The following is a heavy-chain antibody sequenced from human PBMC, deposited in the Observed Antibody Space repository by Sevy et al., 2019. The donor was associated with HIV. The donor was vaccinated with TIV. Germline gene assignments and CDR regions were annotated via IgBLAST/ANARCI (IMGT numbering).Heavy chain of an antibody. J-gene: IGHJ4*02. CDR1: GGTFSSYA. CDR2: IIPIFGTA. D-gene: IGHD3-10*01. CDR3: ARMADYGSGNQNFDY. Sequence: ASVKVSCKASGGTFSSYAISWVQQAPGQGLEWMGGIIPIFGTANYAQKFQGRVTITADKSTSTAYMELSSLRSEDTAVYYCARMADYGSGNQNFDYWGQGTLVTVSS. V-gene: IGHV1-69*06.